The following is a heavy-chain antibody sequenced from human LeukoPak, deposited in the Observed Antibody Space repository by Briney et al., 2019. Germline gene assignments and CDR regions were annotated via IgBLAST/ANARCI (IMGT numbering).Heavy chain of an antibody. Sequence: GGSLGLSCAVYGFTFSTYAMTWVRQAPGKGLEWVLVISDSGGTTYYADSVKGRFTMSRDNSKDTLYLQMNSLRVEDTAVYYCARHKGGSYSGAFDVWGQGTMVTVSS. CDR2: ISDSGGTT. CDR3: ARHKGGSYSGAFDV. D-gene: IGHD3-10*01. V-gene: IGHV3-23*01. J-gene: IGHJ3*01. CDR1: GFTFSTYA.